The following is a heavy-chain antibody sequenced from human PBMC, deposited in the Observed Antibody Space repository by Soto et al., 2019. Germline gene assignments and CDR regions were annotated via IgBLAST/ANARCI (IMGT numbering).Heavy chain of an antibody. CDR2: IYPGDSDT. Sequence: GESLKTSRKGSGYSFTRYWIGWVRQMPGKGLEWMGIIYPGDSDTRYSPSFQGQVTISADKSISTPYLQRSSLKDSGTAIYYCARAGFSYGGGRYYYYGMDVWGQGTTVTVSS. V-gene: IGHV5-51*01. CDR1: GYSFTRYW. J-gene: IGHJ6*02. D-gene: IGHD5-18*01. CDR3: ARAGFSYGGGRYYYYGMDV.